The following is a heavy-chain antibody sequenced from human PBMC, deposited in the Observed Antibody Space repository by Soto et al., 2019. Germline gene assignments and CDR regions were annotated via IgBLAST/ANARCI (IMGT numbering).Heavy chain of an antibody. CDR1: GFTFSSYA. J-gene: IGHJ5*02. CDR3: AKDSNCSGGSCYAGGKYNWFAP. Sequence: GGSLRLSCAASGFTFSSYAMSGVRQAPGKGLEWVSAISGSGGSTYYADSVKGRFTISRDNSKNTLYLQMNSLRAEDTAVYYCAKDSNCSGGSCYAGGKYNWFAPWGQGTLVTVSS. CDR2: ISGSGGST. D-gene: IGHD2-15*01. V-gene: IGHV3-23*01.